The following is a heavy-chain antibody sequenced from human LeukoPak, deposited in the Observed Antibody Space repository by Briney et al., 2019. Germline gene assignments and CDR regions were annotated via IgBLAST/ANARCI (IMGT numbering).Heavy chain of an antibody. V-gene: IGHV3-43*02. CDR2: IRGDGGST. D-gene: IGHD3-22*01. CDR1: GFTFDDYA. CDR3: AKDRSSGPDY. Sequence: GGSLRLSCAASGFTFDDYAMHWVRQAPGKGLEWVSLIRGDGGSTDYADSVKGRFTISRDNSKQSLNLQMNSLRTEDTAMYYCAKDRSSGPDYWGQGTLVTVST. J-gene: IGHJ4*02.